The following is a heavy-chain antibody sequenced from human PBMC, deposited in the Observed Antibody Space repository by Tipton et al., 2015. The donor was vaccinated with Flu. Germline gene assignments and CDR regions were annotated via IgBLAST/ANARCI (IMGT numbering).Heavy chain of an antibody. Sequence: QVQLVQSGAEVKKPGASVQVSCKASGYTFTSYYMHWVRQAPGQGLEWMGIINPSGGYTRNAQKFQGRVTMTRDTSTSTVYMQLSSLRSEDTAVYYCARDRGDSSGYDLGCFDCWGQGTLVTVSS. V-gene: IGHV1-46*01. J-gene: IGHJ4*02. CDR3: ARDRGDSSGYDLGCFDC. CDR2: INPSGGYT. D-gene: IGHD3-22*01. CDR1: GYTFTSYY.